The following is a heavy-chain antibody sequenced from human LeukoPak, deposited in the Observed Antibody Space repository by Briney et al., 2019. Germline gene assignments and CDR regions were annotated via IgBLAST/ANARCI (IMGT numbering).Heavy chain of an antibody. CDR1: GFTFDDYA. V-gene: IGHV3-9*01. Sequence: GGSLRLSCAASGFTFDDYAMHWVRQAPGKGLEWVSGISWNSGSIGYADSVKGRFTISRDNAKNSLYLQMNSLRAEDTAVYYCARDNRDTAAGTGDYWGQGTLVTVSS. D-gene: IGHD6-13*01. CDR3: ARDNRDTAAGTGDY. CDR2: ISWNSGSI. J-gene: IGHJ4*02.